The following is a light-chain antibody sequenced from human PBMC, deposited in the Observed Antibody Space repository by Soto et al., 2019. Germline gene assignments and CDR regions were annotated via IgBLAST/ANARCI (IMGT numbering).Light chain of an antibody. CDR1: QSVNAN. CDR2: GAS. J-gene: IGKJ1*01. CDR3: QQYNTWLWT. V-gene: IGKV3-15*01. Sequence: EVVMTQSPATLSVSPGERATLSCRASQSVNANLARYQQKPGQAPRLLIHGASNRATGIPARFSGSGFGTEFILTISILQSEDFAVYYCQQYNTWLWTFGQGTKVEI.